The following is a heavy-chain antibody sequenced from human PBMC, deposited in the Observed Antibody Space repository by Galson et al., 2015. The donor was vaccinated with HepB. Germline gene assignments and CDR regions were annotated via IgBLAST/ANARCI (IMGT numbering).Heavy chain of an antibody. CDR1: GGTFSNFA. CDR3: ARDPGSGWYGTDY. V-gene: IGHV1-69*13. J-gene: IGHJ4*02. Sequence: SVKVSCKASGGTFSNFAISWVRQAPGQGLEWMGKIIPMFGRANYAQKFQGRVTITADESTSTAYMELNSLKSEDTAVYYCARDPGSGWYGTDYWGQGTLVTVSS. D-gene: IGHD6-13*01. CDR2: IIPMFGRA.